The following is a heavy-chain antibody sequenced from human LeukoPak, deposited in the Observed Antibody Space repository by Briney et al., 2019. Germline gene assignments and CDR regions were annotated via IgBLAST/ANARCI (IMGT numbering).Heavy chain of an antibody. Sequence: ASVKVSCKASGYTFTSYGISWVRQAPGQGLEWMGWISAYAQKLQGRVTMTTDTSTSTAYMELRSLRSDDTAVYYCARTGYDTLTGTKKEVDYWGQGTLVTVSS. CDR2: ISA. D-gene: IGHD3-9*01. CDR1: GYTFTSYG. J-gene: IGHJ4*02. V-gene: IGHV1-18*01. CDR3: ARTGYDTLTGTKKEVDY.